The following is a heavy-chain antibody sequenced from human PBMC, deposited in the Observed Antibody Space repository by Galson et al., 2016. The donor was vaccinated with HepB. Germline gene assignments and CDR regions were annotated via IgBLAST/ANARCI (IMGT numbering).Heavy chain of an antibody. D-gene: IGHD3-10*01. CDR3: AKNVLLWFGDSNWFDP. J-gene: IGHJ5*02. Sequence: SLRLSCAASGFTFTSSAMSWVRQAPGKGLQWISTFRSKDGSTFYADSVKGRFTISRDISKNILYLQMNSLRAEDTAAYYCAKNVLLWFGDSNWFDPWGQGTLVIVSS. CDR1: GFTFTSSA. CDR2: FRSKDGST. V-gene: IGHV3-23*01.